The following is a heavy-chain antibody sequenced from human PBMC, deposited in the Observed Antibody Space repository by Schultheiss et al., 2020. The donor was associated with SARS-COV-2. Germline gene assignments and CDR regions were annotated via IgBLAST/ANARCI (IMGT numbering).Heavy chain of an antibody. CDR3: ARGLLYSSGWFGDY. CDR1: GGSISRYC. CDR2: IYYSGST. V-gene: IGHV4-59*01. D-gene: IGHD6-19*01. Sequence: SETLSLTCTVSGGSISRYCWSWIRQPPGKGLEWIGYIYYSGSTNYNPSLKSRVTISVDTSKNQFSLKLSSVTAADTAVCYCARGLLYSSGWFGDYWGQGTLVTVSS. J-gene: IGHJ4*02.